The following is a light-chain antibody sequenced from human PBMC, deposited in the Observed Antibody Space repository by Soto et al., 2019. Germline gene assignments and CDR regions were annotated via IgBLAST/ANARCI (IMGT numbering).Light chain of an antibody. CDR2: GAS. V-gene: IGKV3-20*01. Sequence: EIVLTQSPGTLSLSPGERATLSCRASQSVSSSYLAWYQQKPGQAPRLLIYGASSRATGIPDRFSGSESGTDFTLTISRLEPEDFGVYYCQQYSRSLWTFGQGTKVEIK. J-gene: IGKJ1*01. CDR3: QQYSRSLWT. CDR1: QSVSSSY.